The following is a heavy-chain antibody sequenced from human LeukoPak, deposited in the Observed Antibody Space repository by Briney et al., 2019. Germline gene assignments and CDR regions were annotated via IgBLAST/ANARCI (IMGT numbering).Heavy chain of an antibody. J-gene: IGHJ4*02. CDR2: ISAYNGNT. CDR3: ARGSYYFDY. D-gene: IGHD3-10*01. Sequence: SVNVSCKASGYTFTSYGIIWVRQAPGQGLEGMGCISAYNGNTNYAQKLQARVTMTRNTSISTAYMELSSLRSEDTAVYYCARGSYYFDYWGQGTLVTVSS. CDR1: GYTFTSYG. V-gene: IGHV1-18*01.